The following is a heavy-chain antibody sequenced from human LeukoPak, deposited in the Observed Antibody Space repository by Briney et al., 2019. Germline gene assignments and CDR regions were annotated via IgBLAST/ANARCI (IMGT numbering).Heavy chain of an antibody. V-gene: IGHV3-74*01. Sequence: PGGSLILSCEASGFNFNIYWMHWVRQAPGKGLVWVSRINPAGTATDYADSVRGRFTISRDNAKNTLFLQMNSLRAEDAAVYFCVNHDYYDSYVGGGQGTLVTVSS. D-gene: IGHD3-22*01. CDR3: VNHDYYDSYVG. J-gene: IGHJ4*02. CDR1: GFNFNIYW. CDR2: INPAGTAT.